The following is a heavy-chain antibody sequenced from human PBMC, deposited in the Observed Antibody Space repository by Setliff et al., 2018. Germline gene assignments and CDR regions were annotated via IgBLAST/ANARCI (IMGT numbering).Heavy chain of an antibody. CDR3: ASHPRVTIFGVVAFDY. Sequence: SETLSLTCSVSGGSVSSGSYYWGWIRQPPGTGLEWIGSIFHSGTTYYNPSLKSRVTISVDTSQNQFSLKLSSVTAADTAAYYCASHPRVTIFGVVAFDYWGQGILVTVSS. CDR1: GGSVSSGSYY. D-gene: IGHD3-3*01. J-gene: IGHJ4*02. CDR2: IFHSGTT. V-gene: IGHV4-39*01.